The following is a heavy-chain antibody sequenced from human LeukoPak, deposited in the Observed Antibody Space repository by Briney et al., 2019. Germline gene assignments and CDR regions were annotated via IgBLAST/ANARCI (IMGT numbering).Heavy chain of an antibody. V-gene: IGHV3-23*01. Sequence: SGGSLRLSCAASGFTFSSYAMSWVRQAPGKGLEWVSAISGRGGSTYYADSVKGRFTISRDNSKNTLYLQMNSLRAEDTAVYYCAKAYYYGSGSLPFDPWGQGTLVTVSS. CDR1: GFTFSSYA. J-gene: IGHJ5*02. D-gene: IGHD3-10*01. CDR2: ISGRGGST. CDR3: AKAYYYGSGSLPFDP.